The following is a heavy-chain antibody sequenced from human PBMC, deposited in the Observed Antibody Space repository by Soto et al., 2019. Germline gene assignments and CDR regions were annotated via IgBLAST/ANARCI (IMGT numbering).Heavy chain of an antibody. CDR2: IYYSGST. V-gene: IGHV4-30-4*01. CDR1: GGSISSGDYY. CDR3: ARALDTANYFFDY. Sequence: PSETLSLTCTVSGGSISSGDYYWSWIRQPPGKGLEWIGYIYYSGSTYYNPSLKSRVTISVDTSKNQFSLKLSSVTAADTAVYYGARALDTANYFFDYWGQGTLVTGSS. D-gene: IGHD5-18*01. J-gene: IGHJ4*02.